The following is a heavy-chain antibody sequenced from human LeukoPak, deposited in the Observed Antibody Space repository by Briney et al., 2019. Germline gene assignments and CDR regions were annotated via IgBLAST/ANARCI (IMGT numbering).Heavy chain of an antibody. J-gene: IGHJ4*02. D-gene: IGHD4-17*01. Sequence: ASVKVSCKASGYIFTNYDINWVRQAIGQGLEWVGWMNPNSGNTGFAQKFRGRVTITRNTSITTAYMEVSSLRSEDTAVYYCARGRGYGDLKIDYWGQGTLVTVSA. CDR3: ARGRGYGDLKIDY. CDR2: MNPNSGNT. V-gene: IGHV1-8*03. CDR1: GYIFTNYD.